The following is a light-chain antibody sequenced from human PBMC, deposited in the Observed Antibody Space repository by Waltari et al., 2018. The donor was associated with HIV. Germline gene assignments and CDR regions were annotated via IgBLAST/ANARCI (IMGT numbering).Light chain of an antibody. CDR2: KAS. CDR3: QQYHDYPLT. V-gene: IGKV1-5*03. J-gene: IGKJ4*01. CDR1: QRISTS. Sequence: DIQMTQSPSTRSASVGDRVTISCRASQRISTSLVWYQQNPGKAPKLLIYKASTLQSEVPSRFSGSGSGTEFTLTISSLQPDDFATYYCQQYHDYPLTFGGGTRVEIK.